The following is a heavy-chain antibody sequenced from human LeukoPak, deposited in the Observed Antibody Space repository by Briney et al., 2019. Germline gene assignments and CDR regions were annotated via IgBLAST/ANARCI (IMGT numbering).Heavy chain of an antibody. Sequence: SVKVSCKASGGTFSSYAISWVRQAPEQGLEWMGGIIPIFGTANYAQKFQGRVTITADESTSTAYMELSSLRSEDTAVYYCASIDYYDSSGYSDYWGQGTLVTVSS. CDR1: GGTFSSYA. CDR3: ASIDYYDSSGYSDY. D-gene: IGHD3-22*01. CDR2: IIPIFGTA. V-gene: IGHV1-69*13. J-gene: IGHJ4*02.